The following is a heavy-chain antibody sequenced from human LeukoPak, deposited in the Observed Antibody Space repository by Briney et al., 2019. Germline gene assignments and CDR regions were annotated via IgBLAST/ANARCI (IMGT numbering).Heavy chain of an antibody. CDR1: GFTFSSYA. D-gene: IGHD3-22*01. J-gene: IGHJ4*02. CDR3: ARENYYDSSGYYAFDY. CDR2: ISGSGGST. Sequence: PGGSLRLSCAASGFTFSSYAMSWVRHAPRKGLEWVSAISGSGGSTYYADSVKGRFTISRDNSKNTLYLQMNSLRAEDTAVYYCARENYYDSSGYYAFDYWGQGTLVTVSS. V-gene: IGHV3-23*01.